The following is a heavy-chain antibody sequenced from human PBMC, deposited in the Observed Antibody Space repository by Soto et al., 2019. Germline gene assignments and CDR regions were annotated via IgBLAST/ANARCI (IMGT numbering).Heavy chain of an antibody. D-gene: IGHD6-25*01. Sequence: ASVKVSCKASGYTFTAFYMNWVRQAPGQGLEWMGWVNPNTGLTEYAQKFRDRVTMTRDTSINTAYMELSGLTSDDTAVYYCTTLRLDPWGQGTLVTVSS. CDR2: VNPNTGLT. V-gene: IGHV1-2*02. J-gene: IGHJ5*02. CDR1: GYTFTAFY. CDR3: TTLRLDP.